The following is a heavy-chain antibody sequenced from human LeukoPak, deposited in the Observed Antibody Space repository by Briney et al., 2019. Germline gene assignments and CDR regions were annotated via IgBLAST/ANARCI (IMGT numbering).Heavy chain of an antibody. CDR3: AKGEAAMVTGLDY. J-gene: IGHJ4*02. Sequence: QPGGSLRLSCAASGFSFSAYAMSWVRQAPGKGLEWVSCIDATGGGIDYADSVRGRFIISRDNSKNTLYLQMNSLRAEDTAVYYCAKGEAAMVTGLDYWGQGTLVTVSS. CDR1: GFSFSAYA. D-gene: IGHD5-18*01. CDR2: IDATGGGI. V-gene: IGHV3-23*01.